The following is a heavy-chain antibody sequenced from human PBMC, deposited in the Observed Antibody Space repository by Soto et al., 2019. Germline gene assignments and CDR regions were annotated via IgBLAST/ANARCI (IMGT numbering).Heavy chain of an antibody. Sequence: GASVKVSCKASGGTFSSYAISWVRQAPGQGLEWMGGIIPIFGTANYAQKFQGRVTITADKSTSTAYMELSSLRSEDTAVYYCARIYYYDSSGYYSEGLYYYGTDVWGQGTTVTVSS. D-gene: IGHD3-22*01. CDR2: IIPIFGTA. CDR1: GGTFSSYA. J-gene: IGHJ6*02. CDR3: ARIYYYDSSGYYSEGLYYYGTDV. V-gene: IGHV1-69*06.